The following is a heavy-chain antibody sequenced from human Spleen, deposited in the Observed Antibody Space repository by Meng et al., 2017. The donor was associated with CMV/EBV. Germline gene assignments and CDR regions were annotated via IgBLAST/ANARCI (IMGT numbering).Heavy chain of an antibody. Sequence: GESLKISCAASGFTFSGYWMHWVRQPPGTGLVWVSRINSDGSRTTYADSVKGRLTISRDNAKNTLYLEMNSLRAEDTAVYYCASGTAATMGHGMDVWGQGTTVTVSS. J-gene: IGHJ6*02. CDR1: GFTFSGYW. V-gene: IGHV3-74*01. D-gene: IGHD2-15*01. CDR3: ASGTAATMGHGMDV. CDR2: INSDGSRT.